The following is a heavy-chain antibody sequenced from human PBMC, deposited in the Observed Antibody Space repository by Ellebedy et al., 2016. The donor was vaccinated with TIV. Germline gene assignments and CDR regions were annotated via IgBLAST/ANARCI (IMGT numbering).Heavy chain of an antibody. Sequence: PGGSLRLSCAASGFSTSGMHWVRQAPGKGLEWVAFIRSDGSNKYYADSVKGRFTISRDNSKTTLDLQMNSLRAEDTALYYCVKGAYPVPTVMAVWGQGTMVIVSS. CDR2: IRSDGSNK. J-gene: IGHJ6*02. CDR1: GFSTSG. D-gene: IGHD3-16*01. CDR3: VKGAYPVPTVMAV. V-gene: IGHV3-30*02.